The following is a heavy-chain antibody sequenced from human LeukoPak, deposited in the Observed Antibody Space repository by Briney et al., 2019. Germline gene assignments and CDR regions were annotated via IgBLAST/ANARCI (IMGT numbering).Heavy chain of an antibody. CDR2: TSGSGGNS. V-gene: IGHV3-23*01. CDR3: AKERQGGNSYGDEAFYFDY. Sequence: GGSLRLACTASGFSFDTYAMNWLRQVPGKGLEWFSGTSGSGGNSYYADSVKGRFTISRDNSKNTLYLQMHSLRAEDTAIYYCAKERQGGNSYGDEAFYFDYWGQGTLVTVSS. CDR1: GFSFDTYA. D-gene: IGHD4-23*01. J-gene: IGHJ4*02.